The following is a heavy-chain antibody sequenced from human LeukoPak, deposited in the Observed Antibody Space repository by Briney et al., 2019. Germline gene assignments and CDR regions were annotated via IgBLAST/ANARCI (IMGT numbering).Heavy chain of an antibody. CDR1: GFTVSSKY. V-gene: IGHV3-53*05. J-gene: IGHJ3*02. D-gene: IGHD5-24*01. CDR2: IYSDGNT. CDR3: ARERRWLRQRNAFDI. Sequence: HPGGSLRLSCAASGFTVSSKYMSWVRRPPGTGLEWVSVIYSDGNTYYADSVKGRFTISRDNSKNTVFLQMNSLRSDDTAVYYCARERRWLRQRNAFDIWGQGTMVTVSS.